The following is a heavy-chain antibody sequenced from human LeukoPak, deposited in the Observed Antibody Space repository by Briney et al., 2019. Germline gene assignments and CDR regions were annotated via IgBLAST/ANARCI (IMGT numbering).Heavy chain of an antibody. J-gene: IGHJ5*02. D-gene: IGHD3-10*01. Sequence: SETLSLTCTVSGGSISGYYWTWIRQPPGKGLEWIGYIYYSGSTNYNPSLKSRVTISVDTSKNQFSLKLSSVTAADTAVYYCARDTAYYGSGSLYNWFDPWGQGTLVTVSS. CDR3: ARDTAYYGSGSLYNWFDP. V-gene: IGHV4-59*01. CDR1: GGSISGYY. CDR2: IYYSGST.